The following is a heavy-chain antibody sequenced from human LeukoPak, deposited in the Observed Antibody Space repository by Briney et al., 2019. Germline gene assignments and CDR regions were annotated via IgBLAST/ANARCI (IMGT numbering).Heavy chain of an antibody. CDR1: GFTFSSYA. Sequence: GGSLRLSCAASGFTFSSYAITWVRQAPGKGLEWGSGISGNGDTTYYADSVRGRFTISRDDSKNTLYLQMNSLRAEDTAVYSCAKDRGITSSATDYWGQGTLVTVSS. CDR2: ISGNGDTT. D-gene: IGHD6-6*01. J-gene: IGHJ4*02. V-gene: IGHV3-23*01. CDR3: AKDRGITSSATDY.